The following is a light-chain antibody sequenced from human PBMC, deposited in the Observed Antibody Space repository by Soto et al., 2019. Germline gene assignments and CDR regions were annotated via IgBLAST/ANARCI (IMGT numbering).Light chain of an antibody. J-gene: IGKJ1*01. V-gene: IGKV1-39*01. CDR3: QQTYSTPRT. Sequence: DIQMTQSPSSLSASVGYRVTITCRASRSINTYVNWYQQRPGKAPELLIYSASSLHTGVPSRFSGSGAGTDFTFTINSLLPEDFAIYYCQQTYSTPRTFGQGTKVDIK. CDR2: SAS. CDR1: RSINTY.